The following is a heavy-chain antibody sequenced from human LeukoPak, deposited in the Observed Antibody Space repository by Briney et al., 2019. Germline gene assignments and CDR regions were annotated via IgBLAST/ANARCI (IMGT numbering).Heavy chain of an antibody. CDR2: INHSGST. J-gene: IGHJ4*02. CDR3: ARGTLTVTTSLDY. Sequence: SETLSLTCAVYGGSFSGYYWSWIRQPPGKGLEWIGEINHSGSTNYNPSLKSRVTISVDTSKNQFSLKLGSVTAADTAVYYCARGTLTVTTSLDYWGQGTLVTVSS. CDR1: GGSFSGYY. D-gene: IGHD4-17*01. V-gene: IGHV4-34*01.